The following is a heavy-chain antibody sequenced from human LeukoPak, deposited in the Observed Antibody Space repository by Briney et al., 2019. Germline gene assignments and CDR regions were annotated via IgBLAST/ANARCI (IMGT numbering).Heavy chain of an antibody. CDR2: INTNTGNP. CDR3: ARDGYYGSGSYYPPARYYFDY. CDR1: GYTFTSYA. Sequence: ASVKVSCKASGYTFTSYAMNWVRQAPGQGLEWMGWINTNTGNPTYAQGLTGRFVFSLDTSVSTAYLQISSLKAEDTAVYYCARDGYYGSGSYYPPARYYFDYWGQGTLVTVSS. J-gene: IGHJ4*02. V-gene: IGHV7-4-1*02. D-gene: IGHD3-10*01.